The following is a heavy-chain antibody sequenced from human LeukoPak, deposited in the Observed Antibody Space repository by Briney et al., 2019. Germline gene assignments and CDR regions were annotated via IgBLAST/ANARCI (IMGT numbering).Heavy chain of an antibody. J-gene: IGHJ4*02. CDR1: GFTFSSYS. V-gene: IGHV3-21*01. D-gene: IGHD3-22*01. CDR3: ARDYYDSSGFYYFDY. CDR2: VSSSGRHM. Sequence: GGSLRLSCAASGFTFSSYSMNWVRQAPGKGLEWVSSVSSSGRHMYYADSVKGRFTISRDNAKNSLYLQMNSLRAEDTAVYYCARDYYDSSGFYYFDYWGQGTLVTVSS.